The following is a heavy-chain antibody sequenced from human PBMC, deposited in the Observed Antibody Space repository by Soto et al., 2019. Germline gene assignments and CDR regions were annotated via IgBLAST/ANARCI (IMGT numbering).Heavy chain of an antibody. CDR1: GGTFVRHV. CDR3: ATPACAATWCSPSHNLDH. V-gene: IGHV1-69*09. J-gene: IGHJ4*02. CDR2: INPLSGIS. Sequence: QVQLVQSGAEVKKPESSVKVSCKTSGGTFVRHVISWVRQAPGQGPEWMGKINPLSGISNYAQKFQDRATFTADTDSSTAYMELSSLRSDATAVYYCATPACAATWCSPSHNLDHWGQGTLVTVSS. D-gene: IGHD2-2*01.